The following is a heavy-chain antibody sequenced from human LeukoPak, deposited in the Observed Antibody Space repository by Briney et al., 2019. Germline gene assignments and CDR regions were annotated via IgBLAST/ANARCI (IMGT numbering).Heavy chain of an antibody. V-gene: IGHV3-30*03. CDR3: ARDRTTIGGYYYGMDV. CDR2: ISYDGTYK. CDR1: AFTFSNYG. D-gene: IGHD5-12*01. J-gene: IGHJ6*02. Sequence: GGSLRLSCAASAFTFSNYGMHWVRQAPGKGLAWVAFISYDGTYKFHADSVKGRFTISRDNSKNTLYLQMNSLRAEDTAVYYCARDRTTIGGYYYGMDVWGQGTTVTVSS.